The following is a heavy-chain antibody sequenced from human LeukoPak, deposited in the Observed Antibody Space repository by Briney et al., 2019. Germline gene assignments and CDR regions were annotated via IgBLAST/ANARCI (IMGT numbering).Heavy chain of an antibody. CDR2: INPSGGST. J-gene: IGHJ3*02. CDR1: GYTFTSYY. Sequence: ASVKVSCKASGYTFTSYYMHWVRQAPGQGLEWMGIINPSGGSTSYAQKFQGRVTMTRDMSTSTVYMELSSLRSEDTAVYYCARGLSHYYGSGRRNDAFDIWGQGTMVTVSS. V-gene: IGHV1-46*01. CDR3: ARGLSHYYGSGRRNDAFDI. D-gene: IGHD3-10*01.